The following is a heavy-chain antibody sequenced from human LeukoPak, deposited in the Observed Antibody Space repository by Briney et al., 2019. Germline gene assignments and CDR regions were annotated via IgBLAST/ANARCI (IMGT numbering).Heavy chain of an antibody. J-gene: IGHJ1*01. D-gene: IGHD6-19*01. Sequence: SETLSLTCTISGGSISSSGYYWGWIRQPPGKGLEWIGSIYYSGSTYYNPSLKSRVTISVDTSKNQFSLKLSSVTAADTAVYYCARGHVAVAAKREYFQHWGQGTLVTVSS. CDR1: GGSISSSGYY. CDR2: IYYSGST. V-gene: IGHV4-39*07. CDR3: ARGHVAVAAKREYFQH.